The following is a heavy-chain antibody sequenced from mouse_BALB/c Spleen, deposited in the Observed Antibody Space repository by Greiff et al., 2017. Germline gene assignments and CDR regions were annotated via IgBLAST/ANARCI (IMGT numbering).Heavy chain of an antibody. V-gene: IGHV5-9*03. CDR2: ISSGGGNT. CDR1: GFTFSSYT. J-gene: IGHJ2*01. CDR3: ARDYYGSSDY. D-gene: IGHD1-1*01. Sequence: EVQVVESGGGLVKPGGSLKLSCAASGFTFSSYTMSWVRQTPEKRLEWVATISSGGGNTYYPDSVKGRFTISRDNAKNNLYLQMSSLRSEDTALYYCARDYYGSSDYWGQGTTLTVSS.